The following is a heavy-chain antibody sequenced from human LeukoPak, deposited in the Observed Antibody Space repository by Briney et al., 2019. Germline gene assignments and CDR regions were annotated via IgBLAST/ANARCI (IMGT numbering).Heavy chain of an antibody. Sequence: GGSLRLSCAASGFTFSSYSMNWVRQAPGKGLEWVSSISSSSSYIYYADSVKGRFTISRDNAKNSLYLQMNNLRAEDTAVYYCAKVGLGGNYLYFDYWGQGTLVTVSS. CDR2: ISSSSSYI. CDR1: GFTFSSYS. CDR3: AKVGLGGNYLYFDY. J-gene: IGHJ4*02. V-gene: IGHV3-21*04. D-gene: IGHD1-26*01.